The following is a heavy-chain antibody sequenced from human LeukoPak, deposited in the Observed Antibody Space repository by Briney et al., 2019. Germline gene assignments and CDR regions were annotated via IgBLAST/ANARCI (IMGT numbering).Heavy chain of an antibody. Sequence: SETLSLTCTVSGGSISSYYWSWIRQPAGEGLEWIGHIYSTGSTNYNPSLKSRVTLSVDRSKNQFSLKLSSVTAADTAVYYCARGGWNKFDYWGQGTLVTVSS. CDR3: ARGGWNKFDY. J-gene: IGHJ4*02. V-gene: IGHV4-4*07. CDR1: GGSISSYY. D-gene: IGHD3-22*01. CDR2: IYSTGST.